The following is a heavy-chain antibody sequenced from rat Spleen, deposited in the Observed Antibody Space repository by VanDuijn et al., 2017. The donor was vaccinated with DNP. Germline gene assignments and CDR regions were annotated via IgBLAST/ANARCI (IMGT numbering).Heavy chain of an antibody. V-gene: IGHV5-7*01. J-gene: IGHJ2*01. CDR2: IIYDGGST. Sequence: EVQLVESGGGLVQPGRSLKLSCAASGFTFSDYNMAWVRQAPKKGLEWVATIIYDGGSTDYGDSVKGRFTISRDNAKSTLYLQMNSLRSEDMATYYCARPDYYDGSYPHYWGQGVMVTVSS. CDR3: ARPDYYDGSYPHY. D-gene: IGHD1-12*02. CDR1: GFTFSDYN.